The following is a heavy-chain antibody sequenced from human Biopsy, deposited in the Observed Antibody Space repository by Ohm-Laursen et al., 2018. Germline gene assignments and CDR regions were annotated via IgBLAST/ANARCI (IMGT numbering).Heavy chain of an antibody. Sequence: VTLSLTCAVYGESFNGYYWSWIRQTPGKGLEWIGEINHSGRTNYNPSLKSRVTISVDTSKNQFSLKVRSVTAADTAMYYCVRGVDYYDPYHYYALDVWGQGTTVTVSS. CDR1: GESFNGYY. J-gene: IGHJ6*02. CDR2: INHSGRT. D-gene: IGHD3-22*01. V-gene: IGHV4-34*01. CDR3: VRGVDYYDPYHYYALDV.